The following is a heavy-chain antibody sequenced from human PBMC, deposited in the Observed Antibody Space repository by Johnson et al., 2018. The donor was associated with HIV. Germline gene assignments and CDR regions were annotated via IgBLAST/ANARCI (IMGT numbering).Heavy chain of an antibody. V-gene: IGHV3-30*04. J-gene: IGHJ3*02. CDR3: ARKGPTSGRADAFDI. CDR1: GFTFSSYA. Sequence: VQLVESGGGLVQPGGSLRLSCAASGFTFSSYAMHWVRQAPGKGLEWVAVISYDASHIFYADSVTGRFTISKDDSKNTVYLQMNSLRAEDTAVYYCARKGPTSGRADAFDIWGQGTMVTVSS. CDR2: ISYDASHI.